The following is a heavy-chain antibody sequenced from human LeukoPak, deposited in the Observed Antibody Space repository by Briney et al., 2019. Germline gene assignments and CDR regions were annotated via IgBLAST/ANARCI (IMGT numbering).Heavy chain of an antibody. CDR3: ARGPRFGELLWHWFDP. CDR2: IYYSGST. CDR1: GGSISSYY. D-gene: IGHD3-10*01. Sequence: SETLSLTCTVSGGSISSYYWSWIRQPPGKGLEWIGYIYYSGSTNYNPSLKSRVTISVDTCKNQFSLKLSSVTAADTAVYYCARGPRFGELLWHWFDPWGQGTLVTVSS. J-gene: IGHJ5*02. V-gene: IGHV4-59*08.